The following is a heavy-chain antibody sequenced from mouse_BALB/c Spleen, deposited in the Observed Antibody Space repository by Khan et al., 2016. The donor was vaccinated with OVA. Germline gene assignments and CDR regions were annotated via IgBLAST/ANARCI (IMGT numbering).Heavy chain of an antibody. CDR1: GFNIKDYY. J-gene: IGHJ3*01. CDR3: ARRGYGNYWFAY. D-gene: IGHD2-1*01. Sequence: DVKLQESGAELVRPGALVKLSCKASGFNIKDYYMLWVKQRPEQGLEWIGWIDPENGNTIYDPKFQGKASITADTSSNTAYLQLRSLTSEDTAVYYCARRGYGNYWFAYWGQGTLVTVSA. CDR2: IDPENGNT. V-gene: IGHV14-1*02.